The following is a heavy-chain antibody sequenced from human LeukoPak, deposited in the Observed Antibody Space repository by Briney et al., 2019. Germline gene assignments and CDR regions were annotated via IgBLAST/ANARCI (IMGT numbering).Heavy chain of an antibody. CDR3: AREGKPTDGYTGAFDN. V-gene: IGHV3-48*03. D-gene: IGHD5-24*01. CDR1: GFTFSSYE. Sequence: GGALRLSCTASGFTFSSYEMNWVRQAPGKGLEWVSYISSSGTTKYYADSVKGRFTISRDNAKNSLHLQMNSLRAEDTAVYYCAREGKPTDGYTGAFDNWGQGTLVIVSS. J-gene: IGHJ4*02. CDR2: ISSSGTTK.